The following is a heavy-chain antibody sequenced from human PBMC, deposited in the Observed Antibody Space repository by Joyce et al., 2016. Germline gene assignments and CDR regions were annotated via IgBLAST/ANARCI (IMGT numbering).Heavy chain of an antibody. CDR2: INTDGSST. D-gene: IGHD6-6*01. V-gene: IGHV3-74*01. CDR3: VRGISARPGGPNWFDP. Sequence: EVQLVESGGGLVQPGGSLRLSCAASGFSFSGSWIHWVRQAPGKGLVWVSRINTDGSSTRCGDSVKGRFTISRDNAKNTLYLQMNSLRAEDTAVYYCVRGISARPGGPNWFDPWGQGTLVTVSS. CDR1: GFSFSGSW. J-gene: IGHJ5*02.